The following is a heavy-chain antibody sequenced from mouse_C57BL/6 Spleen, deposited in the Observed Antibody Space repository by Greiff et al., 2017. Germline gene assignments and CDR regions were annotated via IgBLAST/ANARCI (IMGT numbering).Heavy chain of an antibody. CDR2: IHPNSGST. CDR1: GYTFTSYW. CDR3: AREINYSNYGGEFDY. V-gene: IGHV1-64*01. D-gene: IGHD2-5*01. Sequence: QVHVKQPGAELVKPGASVKLSCKASGYTFTSYWMHWVKQRPGQGLEWIGMIHPNSGSTNYNEKFKSKATLTVDKSSSTAYMQLSSLTSEDSAVYYCAREINYSNYGGEFDYWGQGTTLTVSS. J-gene: IGHJ2*01.